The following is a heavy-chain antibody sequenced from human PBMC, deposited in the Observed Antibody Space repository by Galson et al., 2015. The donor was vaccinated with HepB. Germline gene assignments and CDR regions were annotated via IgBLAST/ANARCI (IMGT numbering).Heavy chain of an antibody. J-gene: IGHJ4*02. V-gene: IGHV1-58*02. D-gene: IGHD1/OR15-1a*01. CDR2: IVVGSGNT. Sequence: SVKVSCKASGFTFTSPAMQWVRQARGQRLEWIGWIVVGSGNTNYAQKFQERVTITRDMSTSTAYMELSSLRSEDTAVYYCAADQQDYFDYWGQGTLVTVSS. CDR3: AADQQDYFDY. CDR1: GFTFTSPA.